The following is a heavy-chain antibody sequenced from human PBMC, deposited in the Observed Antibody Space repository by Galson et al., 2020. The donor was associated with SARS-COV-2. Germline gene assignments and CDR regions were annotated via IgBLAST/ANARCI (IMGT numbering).Heavy chain of an antibody. V-gene: IGHV4-39*07. D-gene: IGHD6-13*01. Sequence: SQTLSLTCTVSGGSISSSSYYWGWIRQPPGKGLEWLGSIYYSGSTYYNPSLKSRVTISVDTSKNQFSLKLSSVTAADTAVYYCARDRQAAAGSHFDYWGQGTLVTVSS. CDR3: ARDRQAAAGSHFDY. CDR2: IYYSGST. CDR1: GGSISSSSYY. J-gene: IGHJ4*02.